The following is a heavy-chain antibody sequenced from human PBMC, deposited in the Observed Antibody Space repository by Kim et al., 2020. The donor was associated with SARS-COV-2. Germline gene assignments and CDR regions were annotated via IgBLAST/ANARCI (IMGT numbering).Heavy chain of an antibody. CDR2: IWYDGSNK. Sequence: GGSLRLSCAASGFTFSSYAMHWVRQAPGKGLEWVAVIWYDGSNKYYADSVKGRFTISRDNSKNTLYLQMNSLRAEDTAVYYCAEDEAKRDSSSWYRYWGQGTLVTVSS. J-gene: IGHJ4*02. CDR3: AEDEAKRDSSSWYRY. D-gene: IGHD6-13*01. CDR1: GFTFSSYA. V-gene: IGHV3-33*06.